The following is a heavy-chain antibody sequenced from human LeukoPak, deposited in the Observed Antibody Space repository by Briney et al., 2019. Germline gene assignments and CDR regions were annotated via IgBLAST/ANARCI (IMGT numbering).Heavy chain of an antibody. CDR3: ARDRGPLGYFDY. Sequence: PSETLSLTCTVSGGSISSYYWSWIRQPPGKGLEWIGYISYIGITNYNPSLESRVTISVDTSKNQFSLKLSSVTAADTAVYYCARDRGPLGYFDYWGQGTLVTVSS. CDR1: GGSISSYY. J-gene: IGHJ4*02. V-gene: IGHV4-59*01. CDR2: ISYIGIT.